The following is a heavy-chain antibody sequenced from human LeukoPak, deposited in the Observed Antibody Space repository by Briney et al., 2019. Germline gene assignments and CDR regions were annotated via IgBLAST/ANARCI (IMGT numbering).Heavy chain of an antibody. CDR1: GFTFSSYA. CDR2: TSGSGAST. V-gene: IGHV3-23*01. CDR3: AKGLGRRSSSWDMLNH. J-gene: IGHJ5*02. Sequence: PGGSLRLSCSAPGFTFSSYAMTWVRQAPGKGLEWVSATSGSGASTYYADSVRGRFTISRDNSKNTLYLQMNSLRVEDTAVFYCAKGLGRRSSSWDMLNHWGQGTLVTVSS. D-gene: IGHD6-13*01.